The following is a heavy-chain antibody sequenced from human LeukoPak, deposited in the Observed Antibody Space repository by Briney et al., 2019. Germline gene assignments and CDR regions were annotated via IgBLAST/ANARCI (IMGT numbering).Heavy chain of an antibody. CDR2: ISYDGSNK. Sequence: PGGSLRLSCAASGFTFSSYGMHWVRQAPGKGLEWVAVISYDGSNKYYADSVKGRFTISRDNSKNTLYLQMNSLRAEDTAVYYCAKDLPLGGPAAQPGGFDYWGQGTLVTVSS. V-gene: IGHV3-30*18. CDR1: GFTFSSYG. CDR3: AKDLPLGGPAAQPGGFDY. J-gene: IGHJ4*02. D-gene: IGHD2-2*01.